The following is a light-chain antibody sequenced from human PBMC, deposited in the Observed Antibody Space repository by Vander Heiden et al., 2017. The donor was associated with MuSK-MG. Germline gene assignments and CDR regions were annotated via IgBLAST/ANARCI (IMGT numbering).Light chain of an antibody. CDR1: QSLLQSDGRTD. V-gene: IGKV2D-29*01. J-gene: IGKJ4*01. Sequence: DIVLTQSPLSLSVTPGQTASISCKSSQSLLQSDGRTDMYWYLQQAGQPPQLLIDEVSNRFSGVPDRFSGSGSGTDFTLKSSRVEAEDGGVDYCMQSIQLPLTFGGGTKVEIK. CDR3: MQSIQLPLT. CDR2: EVS.